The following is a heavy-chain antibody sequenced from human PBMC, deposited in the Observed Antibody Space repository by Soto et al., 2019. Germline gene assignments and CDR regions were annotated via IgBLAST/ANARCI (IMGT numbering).Heavy chain of an antibody. J-gene: IGHJ4*02. CDR3: ARAVYYYYSSGHDYLYCFDF. Sequence: PSETLSLTCSVSGGSISSGDSYWSWIRQPPMKGLEWIGYISYSGSTSYNVSLKSRVSISVDTSKNQVSLKLSSVTAADTAMYYCARAVYYYYSSGHDYLYCFDFWGQGTLVTVSA. D-gene: IGHD3-22*01. CDR2: ISYSGST. CDR1: GGSISSGDSY. V-gene: IGHV4-30-4*01.